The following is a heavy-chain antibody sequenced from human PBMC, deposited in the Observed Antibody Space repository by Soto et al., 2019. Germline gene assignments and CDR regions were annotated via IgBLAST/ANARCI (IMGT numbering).Heavy chain of an antibody. V-gene: IGHV1-3*01. Sequence: ASVKVSCKASGYTFTSYAMHWVRQAPGQRLEWMGWINAGNGNTKYSQKFQGRVTITRDTSASTAYMELSSLRFEDTAVYYCARDHRRSSSSSWPPGYWGQGTLVTVAS. CDR2: INAGNGNT. CDR1: GYTFTSYA. J-gene: IGHJ4*02. D-gene: IGHD6-13*01. CDR3: ARDHRRSSSSSWPPGY.